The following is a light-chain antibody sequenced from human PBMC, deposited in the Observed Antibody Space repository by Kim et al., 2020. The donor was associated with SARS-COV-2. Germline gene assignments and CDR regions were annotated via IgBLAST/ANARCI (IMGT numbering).Light chain of an antibody. Sequence: GQAITISCTGTSGDVGGYIYVSWYHQQPGKAPKLMIYDVSARPSGVSNRFSGSKSGNTAYLTISGLQAEDEADYYCSSYTSSSTLVFGGGTQLTVL. CDR2: DVS. V-gene: IGLV2-14*03. CDR3: SSYTSSSTLV. CDR1: SGDVGGYIY. J-gene: IGLJ2*01.